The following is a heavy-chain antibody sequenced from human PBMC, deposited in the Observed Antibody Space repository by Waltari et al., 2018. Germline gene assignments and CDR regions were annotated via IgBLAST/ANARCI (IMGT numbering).Heavy chain of an antibody. Sequence: EVQLVESGGGLVQPGGSLRLSCAASGFTFSKYWMSWIRQAPGKGLEGLANIKEDGSEKGYVDSVKCRFTISRDNAKNSLYLQVDSLRVEDTAVYYCARDPLAEDGYNSLDHWGQGTLVTVSS. CDR2: IKEDGSEK. J-gene: IGHJ4*02. CDR3: ARDPLAEDGYNSLDH. CDR1: GFTFSKYW. V-gene: IGHV3-7*04. D-gene: IGHD5-12*01.